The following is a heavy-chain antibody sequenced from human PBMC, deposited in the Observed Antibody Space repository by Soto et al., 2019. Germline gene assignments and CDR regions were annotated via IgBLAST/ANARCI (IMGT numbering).Heavy chain of an antibody. D-gene: IGHD5-12*01. CDR1: GGSISSYY. Sequence: SETLSLTCTVSGGSISSYYGSWIRQPPGKGLEWIGYIYYSGSTNYNPSLKSRVTISVDTSKNQFSLKLSSVTAADTAVYYCARTREGRNIVATIGEGFDYWGQGTLVTVSS. J-gene: IGHJ4*02. CDR3: ARTREGRNIVATIGEGFDY. V-gene: IGHV4-59*01. CDR2: IYYSGST.